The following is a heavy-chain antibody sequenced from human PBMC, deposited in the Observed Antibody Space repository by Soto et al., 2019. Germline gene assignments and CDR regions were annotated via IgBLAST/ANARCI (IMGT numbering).Heavy chain of an antibody. J-gene: IGHJ4*02. V-gene: IGHV3-72*01. D-gene: IGHD3-16*01. Sequence: EVQLVASGGGLVQPGGSLRLSCAASGFTFSNYYMDWVRQAPGKGLEWVGRSKNKADSYITEYAASVKGRFSISRDASKNSRYMQMNSLKTEDTAVYYCTVWGLGNDFGAVGGQGSRFTVSS. CDR2: SKNKADSYIT. CDR3: TVWGLGNDFGAV. CDR1: GFTFSNYY.